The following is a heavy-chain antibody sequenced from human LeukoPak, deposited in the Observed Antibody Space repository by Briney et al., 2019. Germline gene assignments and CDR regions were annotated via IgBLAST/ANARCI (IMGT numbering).Heavy chain of an antibody. V-gene: IGHV4-38-2*02. D-gene: IGHD4-17*01. CDR1: GYSISSGYY. CDR2: IYHSGST. Sequence: SETLSLTCTVSGYSISSGYYWGWIRQPPGKGLEWIGSIYHSGSTYYNPSLKSRVTISVDTSKNQFSLKLSSVTAADTAVYYCAREAPDDYGDNLFDYWGQGTLVTVSS. CDR3: AREAPDDYGDNLFDY. J-gene: IGHJ4*02.